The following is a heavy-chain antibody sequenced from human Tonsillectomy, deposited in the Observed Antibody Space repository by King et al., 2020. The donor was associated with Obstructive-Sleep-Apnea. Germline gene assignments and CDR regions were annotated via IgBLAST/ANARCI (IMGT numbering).Heavy chain of an antibody. V-gene: IGHV4-34*01. D-gene: IGHD6-13*01. CDR1: GGSFSDYY. Sequence: VQLQQWGAGLLKPSETLSLTCAVFGGSFSDYYWSWIRQPPGKGLEWIGEINHSGSTNYNPSLKSRVTISVDTSKNQFSLKVNSVTAADTAVYYCARGSGAAAVNWVDPWGQGTLVTVSS. J-gene: IGHJ5*02. CDR3: ARGSGAAAVNWVDP. CDR2: INHSGST.